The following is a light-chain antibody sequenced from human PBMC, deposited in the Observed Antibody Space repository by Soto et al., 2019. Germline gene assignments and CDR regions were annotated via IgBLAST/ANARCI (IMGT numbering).Light chain of an antibody. J-gene: IGKJ2*01. CDR2: AAS. CDR1: QSISSY. V-gene: IGKV1-39*01. Sequence: DIQMTQSPSSLSASVGDRVTITCRASQSISSYLNWYHQTPGKAPKLLIYAASSLQSGVPSRFSGSGSGTHFTLTISSLQPEDFATYYCQQSYDTPPTFGQGTKVEIX. CDR3: QQSYDTPPT.